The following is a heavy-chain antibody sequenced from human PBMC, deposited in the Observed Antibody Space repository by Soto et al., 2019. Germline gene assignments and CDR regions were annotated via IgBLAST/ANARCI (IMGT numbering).Heavy chain of an antibody. Sequence: GGSLRLSCAASGFTFSSYSMNWVRQAPGKGLEWVSSISSSSSYIYYADSVKGRFTISRDNAKNSLYLQMNSLRAEDTAVYYCARERVGGYDSDNWFDPWGQGTLVTVSS. J-gene: IGHJ5*02. CDR2: ISSSSSYI. V-gene: IGHV3-21*01. D-gene: IGHD5-12*01. CDR3: ARERVGGYDSDNWFDP. CDR1: GFTFSSYS.